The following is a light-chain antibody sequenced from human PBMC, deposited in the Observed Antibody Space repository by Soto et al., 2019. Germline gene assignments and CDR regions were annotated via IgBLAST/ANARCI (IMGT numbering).Light chain of an antibody. CDR2: GAS. CDR1: QSVSSSY. J-gene: IGKJ5*01. CDR3: QQYGSEIT. V-gene: IGKV3-20*01. Sequence: EIVLTQSPGTLSLSPGERATLSCRASQSVSSSYLAWYQQKPGQAPRLLIYGASSRATGIPDRFSGSGSGTDFTLTISRLEPEDFAVYYCQQYGSEITFGQGPRLEIK.